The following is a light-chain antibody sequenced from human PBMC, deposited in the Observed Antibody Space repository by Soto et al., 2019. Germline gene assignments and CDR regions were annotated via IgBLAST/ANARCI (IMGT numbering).Light chain of an antibody. CDR3: QQYGSSPPYT. J-gene: IGKJ2*01. CDR1: QSFSSTY. V-gene: IGKV3-20*01. Sequence: DIVLTQSPGTLSLSAGESATLSCRASQSFSSTYLAWYQQKPGQAPRLLIYGASSRATGIPDRFSGGGSGTDFSLTISRLDPEDFAVYYCQQYGSSPPYTCGQGTKVDIK. CDR2: GAS.